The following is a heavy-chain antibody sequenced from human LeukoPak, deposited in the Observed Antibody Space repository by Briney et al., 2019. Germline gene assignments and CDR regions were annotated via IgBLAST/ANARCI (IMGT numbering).Heavy chain of an antibody. CDR1: GFTFSSYA. D-gene: IGHD3-10*01. CDR3: AKASIAMVRGVIIPYFDY. CDR2: ISGSGGST. V-gene: IGHV3-23*01. Sequence: AGGSLRLSCAASGFTFSSYAMSWVRQAPGKGLEWVSAISGSGGSTYYADSVRGRFTISRDNSKNTVYLQMKSLRAEDTAVYYCAKASIAMVRGVIIPYFDYWGQGTLVTVSS. J-gene: IGHJ4*02.